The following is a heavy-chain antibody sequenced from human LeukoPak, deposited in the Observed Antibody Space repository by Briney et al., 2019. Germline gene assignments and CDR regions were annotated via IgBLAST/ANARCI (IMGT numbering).Heavy chain of an antibody. D-gene: IGHD1-1*01. V-gene: IGHV4-30-4*01. J-gene: IGHJ4*02. CDR3: AREGPGTRQLDY. CDR1: GDSISSGGNF. CDR2: VYFSGST. Sequence: SETLSLTCHVSGDSISSGGNFWSWIRQHPGKGLEWIGYVYFSGSTYYNPSLKSRVTISVDTSKNQFSLKLSSVTAADTAVYYCAREGPGTRQLDYWGQGTLVTVSS.